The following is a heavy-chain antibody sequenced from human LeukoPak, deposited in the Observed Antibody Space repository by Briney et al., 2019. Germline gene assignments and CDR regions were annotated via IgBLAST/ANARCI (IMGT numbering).Heavy chain of an antibody. J-gene: IGHJ4*02. CDR1: GYTFTGYY. Sequence: ASVKVSCKASGYTFTGYYMHWVRQAPGQGLEWMGWINPNSGGTNYAQKFQGRVTMTRDTSISTAYMELSRLRSDDTAVYYCARAEDCYDSSGYYGYWGQGTLVTVSS. D-gene: IGHD3-22*01. CDR2: INPNSGGT. V-gene: IGHV1-2*02. CDR3: ARAEDCYDSSGYYGY.